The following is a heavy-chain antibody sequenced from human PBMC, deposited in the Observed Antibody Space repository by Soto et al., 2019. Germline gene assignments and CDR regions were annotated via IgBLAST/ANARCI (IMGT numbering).Heavy chain of an antibody. CDR3: VRTASGHYYEGFDY. V-gene: IGHV5-51*01. J-gene: IGHJ4*02. Sequence: GESLKISCNGSAYSFNNYWIGWERQMPGKGLEWLGRIYPGDSDIKYSPSFPGQVTTSADKSSNTAYLQWSSLKASDSAMYYCVRTASGHYYEGFDYWGQGALVTVSS. CDR1: AYSFNNYW. CDR2: IYPGDSDI. D-gene: IGHD3-3*01.